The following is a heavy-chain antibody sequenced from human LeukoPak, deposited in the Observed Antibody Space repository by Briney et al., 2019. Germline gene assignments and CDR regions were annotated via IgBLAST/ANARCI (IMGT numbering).Heavy chain of an antibody. J-gene: IGHJ4*02. V-gene: IGHV3-66*01. D-gene: IGHD3-22*01. Sequence: PGGSLRLSCAASGFTFSSYSMSWVRQAPGKGLEWVSVIYSGGSTYYADSVKGRFTISRDNSKNTLYLQMNSLRAEDTAVYYCARDTYYYDSSGMTIYWGQGTLVTVSS. CDR3: ARDTYYYDSSGMTIY. CDR1: GFTFSSYS. CDR2: IYSGGST.